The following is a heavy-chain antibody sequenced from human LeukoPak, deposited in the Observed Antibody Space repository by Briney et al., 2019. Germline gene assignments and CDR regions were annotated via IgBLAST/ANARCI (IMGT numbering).Heavy chain of an antibody. D-gene: IGHD5-12*01. CDR1: GFTLSSSE. V-gene: IGHV3-23*01. Sequence: GGSLRLSCAASGFTLSSSEVNWVRQAPGKGLEWVSGISPGGPTYYADSVKGRFTISRDDSKNTLYLQMRNLRADDTAVYYCAKDGAWLRFDDWGQGILVTVSS. CDR3: AKDGAWLRFDD. CDR2: ISPGGPT. J-gene: IGHJ4*02.